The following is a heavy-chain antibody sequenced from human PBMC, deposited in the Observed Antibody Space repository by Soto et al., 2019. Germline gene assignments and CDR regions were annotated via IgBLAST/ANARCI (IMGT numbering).Heavy chain of an antibody. CDR3: ARDDLAYSYGSHYGMDV. CDR1: GGSISSGGYS. CDR2: IYHSGST. J-gene: IGHJ6*02. D-gene: IGHD5-18*01. Sequence: PSETLSLTCAVSGGSISSGGYSWSWIRQPPGKGLEWIGYIYHSGSTYYNPSLKSRVTISVDRSKNQFSLKLSSVTAADTAVYYCARDDLAYSYGSHYGMDVWGQGTTVTVSS. V-gene: IGHV4-30-2*01.